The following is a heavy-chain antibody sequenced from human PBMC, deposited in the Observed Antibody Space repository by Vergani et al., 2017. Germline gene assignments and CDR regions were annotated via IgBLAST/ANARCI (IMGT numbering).Heavy chain of an antibody. CDR1: GFTFSSYG. V-gene: IGHV3-33*01. CDR2: IWYDGSNK. Sequence: QVQLVESGGGVVQPGRSLRLSCAASGFTFSSYGMHWVRQAPGKGLEWVAVIWYDGSNKYYADSVKGRFTISRDNSKNTLYLQMNSLRAEDTAGDYCARDGWAGSSADSSGYPTYYLDYWGQGTLVTVSS. CDR3: ARDGWAGSSADSSGYPTYYLDY. J-gene: IGHJ4*02. D-gene: IGHD3-22*01.